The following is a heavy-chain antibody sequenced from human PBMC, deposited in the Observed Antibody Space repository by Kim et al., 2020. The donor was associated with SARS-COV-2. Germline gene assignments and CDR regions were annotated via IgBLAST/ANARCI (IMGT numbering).Heavy chain of an antibody. CDR3: ARGSGHSSDRYV. CDR1: GFSFSDYW. J-gene: IGHJ6*02. CDR2: IKEDGSDK. D-gene: IGHD3-22*01. Sequence: GGSLRLSCAASGFSFSDYWMSWVRQAPGKGLEWVGNIKEDGSDKYYVDSVKGRFTISRDNAKNSLYLQMNSLGAEDTAIYYCARGSGHSSDRYVWGQGTT. V-gene: IGHV3-7*01.